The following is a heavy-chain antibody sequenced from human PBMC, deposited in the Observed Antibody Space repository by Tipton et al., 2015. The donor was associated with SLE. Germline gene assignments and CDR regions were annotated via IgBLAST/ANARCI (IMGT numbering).Heavy chain of an antibody. D-gene: IGHD3-3*01. V-gene: IGHV4-39*07. CDR2: IYYSGTT. J-gene: IGHJ5*02. CDR3: ARISDFDYWSGRSGWFDP. Sequence: TLSLTCSVSGDSISIGNYYWGWIRQPPGKGLEWIGTIYYSGTTCYNTSLKSRLTLSQDTSENQFSLRLNSVTAADTAVYYCARISDFDYWSGRSGWFDPWGQGIQVTVSS. CDR1: GDSISIGNYY.